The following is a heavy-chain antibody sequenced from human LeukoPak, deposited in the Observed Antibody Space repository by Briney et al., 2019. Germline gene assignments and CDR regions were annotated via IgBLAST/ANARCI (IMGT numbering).Heavy chain of an antibody. Sequence: GGSLRLSCTASGFTFGYYAMSWVRQAPGKGLEWVGFIRSKAYGGTTEYAPSVKGRFTISRDDYKSIAYLQMNSLKTEETAVYYCTRDRELGESLEAYYYYMDVWGKGTTVTVSS. CDR3: TRDRELGESLEAYYYYMDV. J-gene: IGHJ6*03. D-gene: IGHD3-16*01. V-gene: IGHV3-49*04. CDR2: IRSKAYGGTT. CDR1: GFTFGYYA.